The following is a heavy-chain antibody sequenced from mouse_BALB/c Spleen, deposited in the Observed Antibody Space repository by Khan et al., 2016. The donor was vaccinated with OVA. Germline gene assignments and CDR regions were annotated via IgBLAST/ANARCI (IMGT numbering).Heavy chain of an antibody. J-gene: IGHJ3*01. V-gene: IGHV5-6*01. CDR1: GFTFSNYD. CDR2: ISSAGSYT. CDR3: ARRGYVAAWLAY. Sequence: EVELVESGGDLVKPGGSLKLSCAASGFTFSNYDMSWVRQTPDKRLGWVATISSAGSYTYYPDSVKGRFTISRENAKNTLYLQLSSLKSEDTAMYYCARRGYVAAWLAYWGHGTLVTVSA. D-gene: IGHD2-2*01.